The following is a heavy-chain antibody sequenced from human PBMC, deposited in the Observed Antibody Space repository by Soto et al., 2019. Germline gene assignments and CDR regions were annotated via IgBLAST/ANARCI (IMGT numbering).Heavy chain of an antibody. CDR1: GFTFDDYA. V-gene: IGHV3-9*01. Sequence: EVQLVESGGGLVQPGRSLRLSCAASGFTFDDYAMHWIRQAPWKGLEWVSGLSWNSGSIGYADSVKGRFTISRDKAKNSLYLRMNSLRAEDTGLYYCAKDGRYYYYGMDVWGQGTTVTVSS. J-gene: IGHJ6*02. CDR3: AKDGRYYYYGMDV. CDR2: LSWNSGSI.